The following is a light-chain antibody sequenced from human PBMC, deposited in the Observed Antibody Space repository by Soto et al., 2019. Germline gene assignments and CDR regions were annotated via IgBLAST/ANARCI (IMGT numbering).Light chain of an antibody. V-gene: IGKV3-20*01. CDR1: QSVSSSY. CDR2: GAS. CDR3: QQYSSSHRT. Sequence: EIVLTQSPGTLSLSPGEGATLSCRASQSVSSSYLAWYQQKPGQAPRLLISGASRRATGIPDRFSGSGSGTDCTLTISRLEPEDFAVYYCQQYSSSHRTFGQGTKVEIK. J-gene: IGKJ1*01.